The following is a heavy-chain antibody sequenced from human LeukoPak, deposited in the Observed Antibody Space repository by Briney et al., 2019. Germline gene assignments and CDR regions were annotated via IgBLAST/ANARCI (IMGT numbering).Heavy chain of an antibody. D-gene: IGHD1-7*01. CDR2: IKLDGSEK. CDR3: ARGTTFYYYYGMDV. J-gene: IGHJ6*02. V-gene: IGHV3-7*03. Sequence: GGSLRLSCVASGFTFGKYWMSWVRQAPGKGLEWVANIKLDGSEKNYVDSVKGRFTISRDNTKNSLYLQMNSLRAEDTAVYYCARGTTFYYYYGMDVWGQGTTVTVSS. CDR1: GFTFGKYW.